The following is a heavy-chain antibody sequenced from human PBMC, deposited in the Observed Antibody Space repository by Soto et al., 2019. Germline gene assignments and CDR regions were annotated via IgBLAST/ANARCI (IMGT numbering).Heavy chain of an antibody. D-gene: IGHD3-16*02. Sequence: QVPLAQSGAEERKPGASVKVSCEATGYTFTAYAMHWVRQAPGQSLEWMGWINPANANTKYLRKFQGRLTITSDTSANRVYMELSSLISEDTAVYYCTRSAISPYGGLIGPFDYWGQGNLVTVSS. J-gene: IGHJ4*02. CDR1: GYTFTAYA. CDR2: INPANANT. V-gene: IGHV1-3*05. CDR3: TRSAISPYGGLIGPFDY.